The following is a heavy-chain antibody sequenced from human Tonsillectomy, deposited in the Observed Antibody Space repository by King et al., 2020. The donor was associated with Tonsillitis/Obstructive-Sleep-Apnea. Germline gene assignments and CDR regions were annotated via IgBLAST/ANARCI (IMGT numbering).Heavy chain of an antibody. D-gene: IGHD3-22*01. Sequence: QLVQSGAEVKKPGASVKVSCKAPGYTFTSYDITWVRQAPGQGLEWMGWSRPNNGDTNYAQKLQGRVTMTSDTSTSTAYMELRSLRSDDTAVYYCARDYYDSSGYYHGYFQHWGQGTLVTVSS. CDR2: SRPNNGDT. V-gene: IGHV1-18*01. CDR3: ARDYYDSSGYYHGYFQH. CDR1: GYTFTSYD. J-gene: IGHJ1*01.